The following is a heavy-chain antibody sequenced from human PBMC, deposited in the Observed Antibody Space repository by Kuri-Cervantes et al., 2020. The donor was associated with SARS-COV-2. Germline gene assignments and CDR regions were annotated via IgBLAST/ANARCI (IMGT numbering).Heavy chain of an antibody. J-gene: IGHJ5*02. D-gene: IGHD6-19*01. CDR2: IGTAGDT. CDR3: AKVTVAGTSDWYDP. CDR1: GFIFSGYD. V-gene: IGHV3-13*01. Sequence: GESLKISCAASGFIFSGYDMHWVRQATGKGLEWVSTIGTAGDTYYPGSVKGRFTISRDNSKNTLYLQMNSLRTDDTAVYYCAKVTVAGTSDWYDPWGQGTLVTVSS.